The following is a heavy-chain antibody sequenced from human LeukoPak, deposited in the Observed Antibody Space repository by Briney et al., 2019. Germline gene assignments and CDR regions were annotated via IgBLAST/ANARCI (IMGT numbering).Heavy chain of an antibody. CDR2: IKQDGSEK. Sequence: PGGSLRLSCAASAFTVIYYWMNSGRQAPGKGLEWVASIKQDGSEKYYVDSVKGRFTISRDNAKNSLYLQLNTRRANDTAVYFCLRDRGYRTYDCWGQGTLVTVSS. J-gene: IGHJ4*02. CDR1: AFTVIYYW. D-gene: IGHD6-13*01. V-gene: IGHV3-7*01. CDR3: LRDRGYRTYDC.